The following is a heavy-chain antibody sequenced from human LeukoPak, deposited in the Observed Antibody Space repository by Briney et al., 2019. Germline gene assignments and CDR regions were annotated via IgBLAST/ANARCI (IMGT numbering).Heavy chain of an antibody. D-gene: IGHD2-21*01. J-gene: IGHJ4*02. CDR2: IYSGGST. V-gene: IGHV3-53*01. Sequence: GGSLRLSCVASGFTVSSNYMSWVRQAPGKGLEWVSVIYSGGSTYYADSVKGRFTISRDNSKNTLYLQMNSLRAEDTAVYYCARGALLYYFDYWGQGTLVTVSS. CDR1: GFTVSSNY. CDR3: ARGALLYYFDY.